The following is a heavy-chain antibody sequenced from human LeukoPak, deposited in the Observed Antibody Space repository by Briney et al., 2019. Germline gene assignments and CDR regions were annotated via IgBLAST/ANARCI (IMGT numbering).Heavy chain of an antibody. CDR3: ARVDNGFDS. J-gene: IGHJ4*02. V-gene: IGHV3-13*01. CDR2: IGSTGDT. CDR1: GFTLSTYD. D-gene: IGHD4-17*01. Sequence: GSLRLSCAASGFTLSTYDMYWVRQITGKGLEWVSVIGSTGDTSYLGSVKGRFIVSRDNAKNSLHLHMNNLRPGDSGVCYCARVDNGFDSWGQGTLVIVSS.